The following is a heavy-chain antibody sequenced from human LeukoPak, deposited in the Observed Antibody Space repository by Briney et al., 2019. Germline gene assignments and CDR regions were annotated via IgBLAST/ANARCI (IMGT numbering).Heavy chain of an antibody. CDR1: GFTFSSYS. D-gene: IGHD6-25*01. CDR3: ARFAAGGSYYYYMDV. Sequence: GGSLRLSCAASGFTFSSYSMNWVRQAPGKGLEWVSSISSSSSYIYYADSVKGRFTISRDNAKNSLYLQMNSLRADDTAVYYCARFAAGGSYYYYMDVWGKGTTVTVSS. J-gene: IGHJ6*03. V-gene: IGHV3-21*01. CDR2: ISSSSSYI.